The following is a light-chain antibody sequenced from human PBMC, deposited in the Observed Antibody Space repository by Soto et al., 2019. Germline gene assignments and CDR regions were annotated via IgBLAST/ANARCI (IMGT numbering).Light chain of an antibody. V-gene: IGKV3-15*01. J-gene: IGKJ5*01. CDR3: QQYNNWPLIA. CDR1: QSVSSN. CDR2: GAS. Sequence: LMPQSPAPLSVSPGASAPPSGRASQSVSSNLAWYQPKPGQAPRLLLYGASTRATGIPARFSGSGSGTEFSPTISSLQSEDLAVYDCQQYNNWPLIALGHGTRVEI.